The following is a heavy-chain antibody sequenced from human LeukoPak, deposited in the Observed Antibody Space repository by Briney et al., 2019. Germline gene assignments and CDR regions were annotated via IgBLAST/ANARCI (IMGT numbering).Heavy chain of an antibody. Sequence: GASVKVSCKASGYTFTRYGIGWVRQAPGQGLEWMGWMNPNSGNTGYAQRFQGRVTMTRDTSISTAYMELNSLTSEDTAVYYCAKNVRDTGTFDYWGQGTLVTVSS. J-gene: IGHJ4*02. D-gene: IGHD5-18*01. CDR2: MNPNSGNT. V-gene: IGHV1-8*01. CDR1: GYTFTRYG. CDR3: AKNVRDTGTFDY.